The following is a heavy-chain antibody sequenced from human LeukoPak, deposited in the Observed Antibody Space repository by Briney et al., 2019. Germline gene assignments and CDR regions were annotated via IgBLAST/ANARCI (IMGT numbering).Heavy chain of an antibody. J-gene: IGHJ3*02. V-gene: IGHV4-39*01. CDR1: GGSISSRDLY. CDR3: ARSYCSDTTCYAVGALDI. D-gene: IGHD2-2*01. Sequence: SETLSLTCIVSGGSISSRDLYWGWMRQPPGKGLEWIGSMSYSGSTYYNPSLKSRVTISVDTSKKQFSLKLNSVTAADTAVYYCARSYCSDTTCYAVGALDIWGQGTMVTVSS. CDR2: MSYSGST.